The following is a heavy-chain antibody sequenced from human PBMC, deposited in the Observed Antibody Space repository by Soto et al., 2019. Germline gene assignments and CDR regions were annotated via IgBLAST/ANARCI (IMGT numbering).Heavy chain of an antibody. D-gene: IGHD2-15*01. CDR3: AKDMRVARAFDI. V-gene: IGHV3-9*01. J-gene: IGHJ3*02. Sequence: EVQLVESGGGLVQPGRSLRLSCAASGFTFDDYAMHWVRQAPGKGLEWVSGISWNSGSIGYADSVKGRFTISRDNAKNSLYLQMNSLRAEDTALYYCAKDMRVARAFDIWGQGTMVTVSS. CDR2: ISWNSGSI. CDR1: GFTFDDYA.